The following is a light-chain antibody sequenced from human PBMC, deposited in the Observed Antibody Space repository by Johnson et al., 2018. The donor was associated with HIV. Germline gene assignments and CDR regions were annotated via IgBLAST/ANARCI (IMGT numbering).Light chain of an antibody. CDR3: GTWDNRLSAGHV. J-gene: IGLJ1*01. Sequence: QSVLTQPPSVSAAPGQKVTISCSGSSSNIGNNYVSWYQHLPGTAPKLLIYQNTWRPSWIPDRFSGSTSGASATLAIPGLQTGDEADYYCGTWDNRLSAGHVFGTGTKVTVL. CDR2: QNT. V-gene: IGLV1-51*02. CDR1: SSNIGNNY.